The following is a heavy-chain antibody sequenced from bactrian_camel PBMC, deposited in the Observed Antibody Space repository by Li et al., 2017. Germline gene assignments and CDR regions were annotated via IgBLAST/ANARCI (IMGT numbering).Heavy chain of an antibody. Sequence: HVQLVESGGGSVQAGMTLNLSCAAPDFIHTYAQYCMGWFRQAPGEEREAVAAITTGHGSRYYVDSVKGRFSISRDVAQRTMYLQMNNLKPEDSAMYYCAVVKNPTRVRAAGIGSADFGYWGQGTQVTVS. V-gene: IGHV3S1*01. CDR3: AVVKNPTRVRAAGIGSADFGY. CDR2: ITTGHGSR. D-gene: IGHD2*01. J-gene: IGHJ6*01. CDR1: DFIHTYAQYC.